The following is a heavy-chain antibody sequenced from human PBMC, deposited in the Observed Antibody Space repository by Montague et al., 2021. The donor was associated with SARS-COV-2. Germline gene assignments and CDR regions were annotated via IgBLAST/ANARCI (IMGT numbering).Heavy chain of an antibody. V-gene: IGHV4-39*01. Sequence: SETLSLTCDVSGDSIRSATYHWAWHRQPPGRGLEWNGNIYYSGSTMYNPSLKSRVTMSVDTSKNQFSLHLNLATAADPAVYYCARRLTGLEPPFDPWGQGTLVIVSS. CDR2: IYYSGST. CDR3: ARRLTGLEPPFDP. CDR1: GDSIRSATYH. J-gene: IGHJ5*02. D-gene: IGHD1-1*01.